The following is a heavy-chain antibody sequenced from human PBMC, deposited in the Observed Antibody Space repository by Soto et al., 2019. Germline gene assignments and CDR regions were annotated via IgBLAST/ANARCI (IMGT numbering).Heavy chain of an antibody. D-gene: IGHD2-15*01. J-gene: IGHJ6*03. CDR2: IKNRADGEAA. CDR3: TAQGVGVVGAGAYYMDV. Sequence: GGSLRLSCAASGFTFNNAWMSWVRQAPGKGLEWVGRIKNRADGEAADYAAPVKGRFTLSRDDSENTLYLQMNSLKTDDTAVYYCTAQGVGVVGAGAYYMDVWGKGTTVTVSS. CDR1: GFTFNNAW. V-gene: IGHV3-15*01.